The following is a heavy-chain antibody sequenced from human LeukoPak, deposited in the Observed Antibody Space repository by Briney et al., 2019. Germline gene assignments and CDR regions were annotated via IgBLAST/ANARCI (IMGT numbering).Heavy chain of an antibody. Sequence: GASVKVSCKASGYTFNRHGISWVRQAPGQGLEWVGWISAYNGNTNYAQKLQGRVTMTTDTSTSTAYMELRSLRSDDTAVYYCARDGVGLRTSPKLYYYYYYMDVWGKGTTVTVSS. CDR3: ARDGVGLRTSPKLYYYYYYMDV. D-gene: IGHD3-10*01. J-gene: IGHJ6*03. CDR1: GYTFNRHG. V-gene: IGHV1-18*01. CDR2: ISAYNGNT.